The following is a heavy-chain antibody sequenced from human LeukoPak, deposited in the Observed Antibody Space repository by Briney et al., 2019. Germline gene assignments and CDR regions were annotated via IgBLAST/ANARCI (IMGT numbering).Heavy chain of an antibody. J-gene: IGHJ4*02. CDR1: GFTVSNSY. CDR2: IYSGGST. V-gene: IGHV3-53*01. CDR3: AKGDITMIPD. D-gene: IGHD3-22*01. Sequence: GGSLRLSCAASGFTVSNSYMSWFRQAPGKGLEWVSVIYSGGSTYCADSVKGRFTISRDNSKNTLYLQMNSLRAEDTAVYYCAKGDITMIPDWGQGTLVTVSS.